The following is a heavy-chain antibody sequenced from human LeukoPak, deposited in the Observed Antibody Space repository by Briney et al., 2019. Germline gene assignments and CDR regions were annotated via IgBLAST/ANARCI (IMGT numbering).Heavy chain of an antibody. CDR2: IRTTTPTI. V-gene: IGHV3-48*01. J-gene: IGHJ4*02. CDR3: ARDHRWGFDY. Sequence: GGSLRLSCAAPGFTFSSYSMNWVRQAPGKGLEWVAYIRTTTPTIYYADSVKGRFTISRDDAKNSLSLQMNSLRVEDTAIYYCARDHRWGFDYWGQGILVTVSS. D-gene: IGHD4-23*01. CDR1: GFTFSSYS.